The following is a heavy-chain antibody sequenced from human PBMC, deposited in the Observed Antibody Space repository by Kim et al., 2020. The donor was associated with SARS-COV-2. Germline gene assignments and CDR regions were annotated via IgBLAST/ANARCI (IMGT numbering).Heavy chain of an antibody. CDR3: AKDLNIVVVVAATPTPSYGMDV. Sequence: GGSLRLSCAASGFTFSSYGMHWVRQAPGKGLEWVAVIWYDGSNKYYADSVKGRFTISRDNSKNTLYLQMNSLRAEDTAVYYCAKDLNIVVVVAATPTPSYGMDVWGQGPTVTVSS. CDR1: GFTFSSYG. CDR2: IWYDGSNK. J-gene: IGHJ6*02. V-gene: IGHV3-33*06. D-gene: IGHD2-15*01.